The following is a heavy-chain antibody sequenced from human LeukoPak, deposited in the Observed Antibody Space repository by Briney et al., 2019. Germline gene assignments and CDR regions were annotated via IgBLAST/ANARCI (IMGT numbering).Heavy chain of an antibody. Sequence: ASVKVSCKASGGTFISYAISWVRQAPGQGLEWMGRIIPILGIANYAQKFQGRVTITADKSTSTAYMELSSLRSEDTAVYYCARVSVTIAAAGTPEDGMDVWGQGTTVTVSS. CDR1: GGTFISYA. CDR2: IIPILGIA. J-gene: IGHJ6*02. D-gene: IGHD6-13*01. V-gene: IGHV1-69*04. CDR3: ARVSVTIAAAGTPEDGMDV.